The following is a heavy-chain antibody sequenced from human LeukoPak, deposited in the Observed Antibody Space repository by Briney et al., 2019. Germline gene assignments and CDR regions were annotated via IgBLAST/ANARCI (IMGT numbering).Heavy chain of an antibody. Sequence: SETLSLTCTVSGGSISGSSYYWGWIRQPPGKGLEWIGSIYYSGSTYYNPSLKSRVTISVDTSKNQFSLKLSSVTAADTAVYCCARRGAYCGGDCFSIDYWGQGTLVTVSS. CDR2: IYYSGST. D-gene: IGHD2-21*02. CDR1: GGSISGSSYY. J-gene: IGHJ4*02. CDR3: ARRGAYCGGDCFSIDY. V-gene: IGHV4-39*01.